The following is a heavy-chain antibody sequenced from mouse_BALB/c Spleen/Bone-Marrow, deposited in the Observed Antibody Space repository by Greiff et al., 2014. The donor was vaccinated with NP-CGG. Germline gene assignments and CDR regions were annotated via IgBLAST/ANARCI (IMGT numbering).Heavy chain of an antibody. Sequence: QVQLQQSGPGLVAPSQSLSITCTVSGFSLTSYGVHWVRQPPGKVLEWLGVICAGGSTNYNSALMSRLSISKDNSKSQVFLKMNSLQTDGTAMYYCARGSYYEGAMDYWGQGTSVTVSS. CDR3: ARGSYYEGAMDY. D-gene: IGHD1-1*01. CDR2: ICAGGST. CDR1: GFSLTSYG. V-gene: IGHV2-9*02. J-gene: IGHJ4*01.